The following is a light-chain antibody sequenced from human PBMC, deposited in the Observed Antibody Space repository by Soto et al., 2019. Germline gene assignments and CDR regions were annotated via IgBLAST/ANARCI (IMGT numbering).Light chain of an antibody. Sequence: EIVMTQSPATLSVSPGDRATLSCRASQSVSSNLAWYQQKPGPAPRLLXYGASTRATGIPARFSCSGSGTEFTLTISSLQSQDFAVYYCQQYNNWPPTWTFGQGTKVDIK. J-gene: IGKJ1*01. CDR3: QQYNNWPPTWT. V-gene: IGKV3-15*01. CDR1: QSVSSN. CDR2: GAS.